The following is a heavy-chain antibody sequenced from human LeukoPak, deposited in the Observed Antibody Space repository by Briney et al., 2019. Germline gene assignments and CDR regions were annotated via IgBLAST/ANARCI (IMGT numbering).Heavy chain of an antibody. D-gene: IGHD2-2*01. CDR2: IYHSGST. CDR3: VRHHKYCSSTSCYKVGEPTDAFAI. CDR1: GGSISSGGYY. Sequence: SETLSLTCTVSGGSISSGGYYWSWIRQPPGKGLEWIGYIYHSGSTYYNPSLKSRVTISVDRSKNQFSLKLSSVTAADTAVYYCVRHHKYCSSTSCYKVGEPTDAFAIWGLGTMVTVSS. V-gene: IGHV4-30-2*01. J-gene: IGHJ3*02.